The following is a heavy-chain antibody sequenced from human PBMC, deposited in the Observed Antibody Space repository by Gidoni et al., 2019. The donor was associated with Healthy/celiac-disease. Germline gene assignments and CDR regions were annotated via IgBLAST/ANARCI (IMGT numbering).Heavy chain of an antibody. CDR3: ARDITKAKKEIINWNYAFDY. D-gene: IGHD1-7*01. J-gene: IGHJ4*02. CDR1: GFTFSSSA. Sequence: QVQLVESGGGVVQPGRSLRLSCAASGFTFSSSAMHWVRQAPGKGLEWVAVISYDGSNKYYADSVKGRFTISRDNSKNTLYLQMNSLRAEDTAVYYCARDITKAKKEIINWNYAFDYWGQGTLVTVSS. V-gene: IGHV3-30-3*01. CDR2: ISYDGSNK.